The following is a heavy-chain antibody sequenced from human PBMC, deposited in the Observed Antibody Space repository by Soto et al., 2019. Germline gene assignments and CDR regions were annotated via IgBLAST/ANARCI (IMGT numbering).Heavy chain of an antibody. CDR3: ARRAEGGGYWFDP. V-gene: IGHV3-33*01. D-gene: IGHD3-16*01. CDR1: GFTFSNYA. Sequence: QVQLVESGGGVVQPGMSLRLSCAASGFTFSNYAMHWVRQAPGKGLEWVATVWYDGNTKYYADSVKGRFTISRDNSKNTLSLQMDSLRAEDTAVYYCARRAEGGGYWFDPWGQGILVTVSS. J-gene: IGHJ5*02. CDR2: VWYDGNTK.